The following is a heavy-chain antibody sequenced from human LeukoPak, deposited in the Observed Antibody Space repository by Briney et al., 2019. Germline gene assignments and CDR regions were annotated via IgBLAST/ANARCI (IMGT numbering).Heavy chain of an antibody. CDR3: AGYHWNSGVVY. D-gene: IGHD1-7*01. J-gene: IGHJ4*02. V-gene: IGHV3-11*01. CDR2: ISRSGDTI. CDR1: GFTFSDYA. Sequence: GGSLRLSCAASGFTFSDYAMSWIRQAPGQGLEWVSYISRSGDTIDYADSVKGRFSISRDNAKNSLYLQMNCLRAEDTAVYCCAGYHWNSGVVYWGQGTLVTVSS.